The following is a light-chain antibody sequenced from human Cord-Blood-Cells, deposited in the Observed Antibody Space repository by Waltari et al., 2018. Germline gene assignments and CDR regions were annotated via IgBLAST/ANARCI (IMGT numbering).Light chain of an antibody. CDR3: QSADSSGTYWV. CDR1: AFPKQY. V-gene: IGLV3-25*03. CDR2: KDR. J-gene: IGLJ3*02. Sequence: SYELTQPPSVSVSPGQTARITCSGDAFPKQYAYWYQQKPGQAPVLVIYKDRERPSGIPERFSGSSSGTTVTLTISGVQAEDEADYYCQSADSSGTYWVFGGGTKLTVL.